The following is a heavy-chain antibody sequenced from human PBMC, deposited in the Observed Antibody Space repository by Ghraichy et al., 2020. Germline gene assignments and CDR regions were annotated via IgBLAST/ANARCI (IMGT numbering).Heavy chain of an antibody. Sequence: GGSLRLSCVASGFTFTTYWMTWVRQAPGKGLEWVSNINQDESEKYYVGSVKGRFTISRDNAKNSLYLQMNNLRAEDTALYYCARGGNDYSNNPSDYCGQGTLVIVSS. CDR3: ARGGNDYSNNPSDY. J-gene: IGHJ4*02. CDR1: GFTFTTYW. D-gene: IGHD3-16*01. CDR2: INQDESEK. V-gene: IGHV3-7*01.